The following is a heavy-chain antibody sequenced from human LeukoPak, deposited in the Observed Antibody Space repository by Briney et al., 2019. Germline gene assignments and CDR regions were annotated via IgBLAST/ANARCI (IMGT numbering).Heavy chain of an antibody. CDR2: INPNSGGT. Sequence: ASVKVSCKASGYTFTGYYMHWVRQAPGQGLEWMGRINPNSGGTNYAQKFQGRVTMTRDTSINTAYMELSRLRSDDTAVYYCASHDCSIHRGFDPWGQGTLVTVSS. CDR3: ASHDCSIHRGFDP. V-gene: IGHV1-2*06. CDR1: GYTFTGYY. D-gene: IGHD4-11*01. J-gene: IGHJ5*02.